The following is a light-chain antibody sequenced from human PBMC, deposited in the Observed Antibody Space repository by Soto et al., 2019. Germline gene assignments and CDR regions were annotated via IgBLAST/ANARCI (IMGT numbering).Light chain of an antibody. CDR3: KKYDDLHFS. CDR1: QALGDY. J-gene: IGKJ4*01. CDR2: ETS. V-gene: IGKV1-33*01. Sequence: DIQMTQSPSSVSASVGDRVTITSQSSQALGDYLTCDQQKPAKAPKLRIYETSNLERGVTSRFSGSGSATDFTFTINSLQPEDIATYYCKKYDDLHFSFGGGTKVEIK.